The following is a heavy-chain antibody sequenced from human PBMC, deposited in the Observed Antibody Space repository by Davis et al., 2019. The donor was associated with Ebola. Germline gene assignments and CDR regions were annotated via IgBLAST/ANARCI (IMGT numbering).Heavy chain of an antibody. CDR1: GYTFTSYG. V-gene: IGHV1-69*13. CDR3: AREERSTPYYYYGMDV. CDR2: IIPIFGTA. Sequence: SVKVSCKASGYTFTSYGISWVRQAPGQGLEWMGGIIPIFGTANYAQKFQGRVTITADESTSTAYVELSSLRSEDTAVYYCAREERSTPYYYYGMDVWGQGTTVTVSS. D-gene: IGHD2-2*01. J-gene: IGHJ6*02.